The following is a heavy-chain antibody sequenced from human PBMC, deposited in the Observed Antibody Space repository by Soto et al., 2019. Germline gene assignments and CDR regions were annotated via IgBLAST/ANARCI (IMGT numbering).Heavy chain of an antibody. CDR2: ISLYSDGT. Sequence: QVQLVQSGGEVKRPGASVKVSCKTSGYTFSNYGITWVRQAPGQPLEWLGWISLYSDGTNYAQKFQGRDSMTTHTSTTTAYMELRRLRSDDTAVYYCARVVPGAEAWFGPRGQGTLVTVSS. CDR1: GYTFSNYG. CDR3: ARVVPGAEAWFGP. J-gene: IGHJ5*02. D-gene: IGHD2-2*01. V-gene: IGHV1-18*01.